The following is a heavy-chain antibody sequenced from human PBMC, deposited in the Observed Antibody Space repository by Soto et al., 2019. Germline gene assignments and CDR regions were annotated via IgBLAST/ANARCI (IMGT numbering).Heavy chain of an antibody. D-gene: IGHD4-4*01. CDR1: GYTFTSYG. Sequence: ASVKVSCKASGYTFTSYGISWVRQAPGQGLEWMGWISASNGNTNYAQKLQGRVTMTTDTSTSTAYMELRSLRSDDTAVYYCARDRDTVTHYYYYGMDVWGQGTTVTVSS. CDR3: ARDRDTVTHYYYYGMDV. V-gene: IGHV1-18*01. CDR2: ISASNGNT. J-gene: IGHJ6*02.